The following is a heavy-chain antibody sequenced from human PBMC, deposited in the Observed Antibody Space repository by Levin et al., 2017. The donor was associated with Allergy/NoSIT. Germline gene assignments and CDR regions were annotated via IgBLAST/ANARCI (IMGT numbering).Heavy chain of an antibody. Sequence: GGSLRLSCAASGFTFSSYGMHWVRQAPGKGLEYVSAISSNGGSTYYADSVKGRFTISRDNSKNTLYLQMSSLRAEDTAVYYCVKPSSRDGYNYFDYWGQGTLVTVSS. CDR2: ISSNGGST. CDR3: VKPSSRDGYNYFDY. D-gene: IGHD5-24*01. V-gene: IGHV3-64D*06. J-gene: IGHJ4*02. CDR1: GFTFSSYG.